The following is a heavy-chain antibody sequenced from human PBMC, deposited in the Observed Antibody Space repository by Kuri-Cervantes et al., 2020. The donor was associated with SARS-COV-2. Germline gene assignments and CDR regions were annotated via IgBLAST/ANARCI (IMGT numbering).Heavy chain of an antibody. CDR2: IYHSGST. J-gene: IGHJ6*03. D-gene: IGHD4/OR15-4a*01. CDR1: GGSISSGDYY. V-gene: IGHV4-39*07. CDR3: ARDLPSDYTYYYYYMDV. Sequence: SETLSLTCTVSGGSISSGDYYWSWIRQPPGKGLEWIGSIYHSGSTYYNPSLKSRVTISVDTSKNQFSLKLSSVTAADTAVYYCARDLPSDYTYYYYYMDVWGKGTTVTVSS.